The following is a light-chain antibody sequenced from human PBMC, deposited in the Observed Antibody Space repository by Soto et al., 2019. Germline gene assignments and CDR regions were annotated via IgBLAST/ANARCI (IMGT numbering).Light chain of an antibody. V-gene: IGKV1-5*01. CDR3: QQYNSYQYT. J-gene: IGKJ2*01. Sequence: DIQMTQSPSTLSASVGDRVTITCRASQSVSHWLAWYQQKPGKAPKALIYDASTLETGVPSRFSGSGSGTDLTLTIRSLQPDDFATYYCQQYNSYQYTFGQGPKLEMK. CDR2: DAS. CDR1: QSVSHW.